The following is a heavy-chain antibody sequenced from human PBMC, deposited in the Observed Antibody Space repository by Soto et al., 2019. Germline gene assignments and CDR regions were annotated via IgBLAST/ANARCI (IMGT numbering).Heavy chain of an antibody. Sequence: GGSLRLSCAASGFTFSNAWMNWVRQAPGKGLEWVGRIKRKTDGGTTHYAAPVKGGLTISRDDSKKTLYLQMNSLKTEETAVYYCTTRTSYNWNTDAFDIWGQGTMVTVSS. CDR3: TTRTSYNWNTDAFDI. CDR1: GFTFSNAW. J-gene: IGHJ3*02. CDR2: IKRKTDGGTT. D-gene: IGHD1-20*01. V-gene: IGHV3-15*07.